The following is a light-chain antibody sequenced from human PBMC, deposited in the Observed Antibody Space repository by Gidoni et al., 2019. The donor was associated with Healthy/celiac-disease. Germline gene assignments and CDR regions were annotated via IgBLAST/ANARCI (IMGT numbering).Light chain of an antibody. CDR1: QDISNY. J-gene: IGKJ2*01. CDR2: DAS. V-gene: IGKV1-33*01. Sequence: DIQLTQSPSSLSASVGDRVTITCQASQDISNYLNWYQQKPGKAPKLLIYDASNLETGVPSRFSGSGSGTEFTFTISSLKPEDSATYYCQQYDNLPPMYTFXXXTKLEIK. CDR3: QQYDNLPPMYT.